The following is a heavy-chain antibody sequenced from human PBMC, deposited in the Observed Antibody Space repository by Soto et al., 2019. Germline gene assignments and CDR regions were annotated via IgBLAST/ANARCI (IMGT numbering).Heavy chain of an antibody. V-gene: IGHV3-30*03. CDR1: GFTFNNYG. CDR3: ARDYYKYYDSTGYYRSPAY. Sequence: GGSLRLSCAASGFTFNNYGMHWVRQAPGKGLEWVIVISFDGRNTYYADSVKGRFTISRDNSKNTLHLHMTSLRAEDTAVYYCARDYYKYYDSTGYYRSPAYWGQGTLVTVSS. J-gene: IGHJ4*02. CDR2: ISFDGRNT. D-gene: IGHD3-22*01.